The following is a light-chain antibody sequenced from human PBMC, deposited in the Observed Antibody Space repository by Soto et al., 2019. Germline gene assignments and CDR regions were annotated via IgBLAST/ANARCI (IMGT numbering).Light chain of an antibody. CDR1: QGIAPY. CDR3: QKYNSAPLT. Sequence: DVQMTQSPSSLSASVGDRVTITCQASQGIAPYLTWFQQKPGKVPKLVIYDTSTLQSGVPSRFSGSGSGTDFTFTINSLQPEDFGTYYCQKYNSAPLTFGGGTKVEIK. CDR2: DTS. J-gene: IGKJ4*01. V-gene: IGKV1-27*01.